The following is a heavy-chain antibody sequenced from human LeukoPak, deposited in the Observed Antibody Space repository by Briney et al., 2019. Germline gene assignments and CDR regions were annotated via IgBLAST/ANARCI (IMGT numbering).Heavy chain of an antibody. D-gene: IGHD5-12*01. CDR3: AKEAYSGYNSYYYYGLDV. V-gene: IGHV3-30*18. Sequence: PGGSLRLSCAASGFTFSSYGMHWVRQAPGKGLEWVAVISYDGSNKYYADSVKGRFTISRDNSKNTLYLQMNSLRAEDTAVYYCAKEAYSGYNSYYYYGLDVWGQGTTVTVSS. CDR1: GFTFSSYG. J-gene: IGHJ6*02. CDR2: ISYDGSNK.